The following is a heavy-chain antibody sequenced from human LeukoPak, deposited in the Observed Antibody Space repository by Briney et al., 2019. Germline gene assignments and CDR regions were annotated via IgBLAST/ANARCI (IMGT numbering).Heavy chain of an antibody. CDR1: GYTFTGYA. V-gene: IGHV1-2*02. Sequence: GASVKVSCKASGYTFTGYAIHWVRQAPGQGLEWMGWINPEKRDTGYAHKFQGRVTMTSDTSISTAYMELSSLRSDDTAVYYCAKKVRGPSHPLDFWGQGTLATVSS. CDR2: INPEKRDT. CDR3: AKKVRGPSHPLDF. D-gene: IGHD5-12*01. J-gene: IGHJ4*02.